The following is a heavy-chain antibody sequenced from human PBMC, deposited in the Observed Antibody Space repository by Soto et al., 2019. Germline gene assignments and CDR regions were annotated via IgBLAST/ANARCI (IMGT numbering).Heavy chain of an antibody. CDR1: GGSISSSSYY. CDR2: VYYNGNT. J-gene: IGHJ4*02. D-gene: IGHD1-26*01. V-gene: IGHV4-39*01. CDR3: ARLSGSYNDRYFDN. Sequence: PSETLSLTCTVSGGSISSSSYYWGWIRQPPGKGLEWIGSVYYNGNTYYNPSLKSRLTISVDTSNNQFSLKVKSVTAADTAVYYCARLSGSYNDRYFDNWGQGTLVTVSS.